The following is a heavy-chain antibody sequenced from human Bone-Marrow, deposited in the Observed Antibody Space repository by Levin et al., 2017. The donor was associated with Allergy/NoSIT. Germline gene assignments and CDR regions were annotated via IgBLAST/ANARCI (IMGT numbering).Heavy chain of an antibody. J-gene: IGHJ6*02. CDR3: AKDRTYGILWNYGMDV. CDR1: GFNFSTYN. CDR2: ITRRSDYM. D-gene: IGHD4-17*01. Sequence: GGSLRLSCAASGFNFSTYNMNWVRQTPGKGLEWVSSITRRSDYMYYADSVKGRFIISRDNAKNSLFLPMNSLRVDDTAVYYCAKDRTYGILWNYGMDVWGQGTTVTVSS. V-gene: IGHV3-21*01.